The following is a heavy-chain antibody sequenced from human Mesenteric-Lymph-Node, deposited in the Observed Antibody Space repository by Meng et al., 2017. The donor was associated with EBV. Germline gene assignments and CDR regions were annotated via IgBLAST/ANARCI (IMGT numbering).Heavy chain of an antibody. Sequence: QELLVGCGSEWTRRCSSVTFSCKAFGGTCSTYAISWERQAPGQGLEWMGGVIPIFGTANYAQKVQCTVTITTYKSTSSAHMKRRSLRAEATAVYYCARGGERVTDGYWGQGTLVTVSS. D-gene: IGHD5-24*01. V-gene: IGHV1-69*06. CDR1: GGTCSTYA. CDR2: VIPIFGTA. CDR3: ARGGERVTDGY. J-gene: IGHJ4*02.